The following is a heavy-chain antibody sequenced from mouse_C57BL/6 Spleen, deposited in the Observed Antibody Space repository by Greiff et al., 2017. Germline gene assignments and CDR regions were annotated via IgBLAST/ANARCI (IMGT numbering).Heavy chain of an antibody. J-gene: IGHJ2*01. D-gene: IGHD1-1*01. CDR2: INPNNGGT. V-gene: IGHV1-26*01. Sequence: EVQLQQSGPELLKPGASVKISCKASGYTFTDYYMNWVKQSHGKSLEWIGDINPNNGGTSYNQKFKGKATLTVDKSSSTAYMELRSLTSEDSAVYYCARTYYYGRGDYFDYWGQGTTLTVSS. CDR1: GYTFTDYY. CDR3: ARTYYYGRGDYFDY.